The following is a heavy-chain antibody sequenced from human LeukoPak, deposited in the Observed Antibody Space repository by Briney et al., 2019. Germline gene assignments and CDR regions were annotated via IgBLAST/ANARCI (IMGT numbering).Heavy chain of an antibody. CDR3: AKDLERATSYSGPVA. CDR1: GSTFDNYA. D-gene: IGHD5-12*01. J-gene: IGHJ5*02. V-gene: IGHV3-23*01. Sequence: GGSLRLSCEASGSTFDNYAMSWVRQAPGKGLEWVSTIGISAGSTYYADAVKGRFTISRDNSKNTLYLQMNSLRAEDTAVYYCAKDLERATSYSGPVAWGQGTLVTVSS. CDR2: IGISAGST.